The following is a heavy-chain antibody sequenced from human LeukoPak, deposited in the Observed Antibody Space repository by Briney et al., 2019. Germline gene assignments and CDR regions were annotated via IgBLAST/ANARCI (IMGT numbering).Heavy chain of an antibody. Sequence: GGSLRLSCAASGFTFSKYYMHWVRQAPGKGLEWVSRILSDGSGPTYADSVKGRFTIPRDTAKNTLYLQMNSLRAEDTSLYYCARGGCSSTSCLDSWGQGTLVTVSS. V-gene: IGHV3-74*01. CDR2: ILSDGSGP. D-gene: IGHD2-2*01. J-gene: IGHJ4*02. CDR1: GFTFSKYY. CDR3: ARGGCSSTSCLDS.